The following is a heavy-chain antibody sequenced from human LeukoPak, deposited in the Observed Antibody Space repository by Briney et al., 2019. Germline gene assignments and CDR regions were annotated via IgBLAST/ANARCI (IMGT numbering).Heavy chain of an antibody. D-gene: IGHD6-19*01. CDR2: VSSSGST. J-gene: IGHJ4*02. Sequence: GGSLRLSCAASGFTFTNYAINWIRQAPGKGLEWVSHVSSSGSTFHADSVKGRFSISRDNSKSSLYLQMNDLRDEDTAIYYCAKWALAVAGRGDYWGQGTLVTVSS. CDR1: GFTFTNYA. V-gene: IGHV3-23*01. CDR3: AKWALAVAGRGDY.